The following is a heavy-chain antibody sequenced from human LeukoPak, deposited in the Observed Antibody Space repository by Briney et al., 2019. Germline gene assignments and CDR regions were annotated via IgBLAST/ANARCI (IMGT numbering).Heavy chain of an antibody. J-gene: IGHJ4*02. CDR1: GFTFSNAW. Sequence: GGSLRLSCAASGFTFSNAWMSWVRQAPGKGLEWVGRIKSKTDGGTTDYAAPVKGRFTISRDDSKNTLYLQMNSLKTEDTAVYYCTTEILDGWFVELLGYWGQGTLVTVSS. CDR3: TTEILDGWFVELLGY. V-gene: IGHV3-15*01. D-gene: IGHD3-10*01. CDR2: IKSKTDGGTT.